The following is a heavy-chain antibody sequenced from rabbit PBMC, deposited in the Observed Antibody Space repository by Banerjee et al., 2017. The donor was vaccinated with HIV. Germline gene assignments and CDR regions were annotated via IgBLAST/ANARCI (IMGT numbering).Heavy chain of an antibody. CDR2: IYAGGSGST. CDR3: AGDNVTGYIAHGYAFNL. D-gene: IGHD6-1*01. V-gene: IGHV1S45*01. CDR1: GFSFSSSYW. Sequence: QEQLEESGGDLVKPEGSLTLTCTASGFSFSSSYWICWVRQAPGKGLEWIACIYAGGSGSTYYASWAKGRFTISKTSSTTVTLQMTSLTAADTATYFCAGDNVTGYIAHGYAFNLWGPGTLVTVS. J-gene: IGHJ4*01.